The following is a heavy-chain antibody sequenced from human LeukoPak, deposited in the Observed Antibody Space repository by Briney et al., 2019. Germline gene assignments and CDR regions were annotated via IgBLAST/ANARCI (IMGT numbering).Heavy chain of an antibody. Sequence: GESLKISRKGSGYSFTSYWIGWVRQMPGKGLEWMGIIYPGDSDTRYSPSFQGQVTISADKSISTAYLQWSSLKASDTAMYYCARQGPESWDGMDVWGQGTTVTVSS. CDR2: IYPGDSDT. CDR1: GYSFTSYW. V-gene: IGHV5-51*01. D-gene: IGHD1-26*01. CDR3: ARQGPESWDGMDV. J-gene: IGHJ6*02.